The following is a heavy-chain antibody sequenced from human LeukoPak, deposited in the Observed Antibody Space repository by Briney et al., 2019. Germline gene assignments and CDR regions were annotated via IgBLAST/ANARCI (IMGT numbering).Heavy chain of an antibody. D-gene: IGHD3-16*02. CDR1: GLSSSNYW. CDR2: IKQDGSET. CDR3: ATRGDLSWFGALRH. J-gene: IGHJ4*02. V-gene: IGHV3-7*01. Sequence: GGSLRLSCVVSGLSSSNYWMAWARQAPEKGREGVAFIKQDGSETSYVDSVKGRFTISRDNARNSLFLQMNSLRAEDTAVYYCATRGDLSWFGALRHWSQGTLVTVSS.